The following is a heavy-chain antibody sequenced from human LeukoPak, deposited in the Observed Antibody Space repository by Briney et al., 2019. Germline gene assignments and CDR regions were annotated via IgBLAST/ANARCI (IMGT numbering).Heavy chain of an antibody. J-gene: IGHJ4*02. V-gene: IGHV3-30*04. Sequence: GGSLRLSYAASGFTFSTYSMHWVRQAPGKGLQWVAVISYDGRDKYYADYVKGRFTISRDNSKTTGELQMSTLTAEDTAVYYCARPNYGSHWGYFDYRGQGTLVTVSS. CDR2: ISYDGRDK. D-gene: IGHD4-17*01. CDR3: ARPNYGSHWGYFDY. CDR1: GFTFSTYS.